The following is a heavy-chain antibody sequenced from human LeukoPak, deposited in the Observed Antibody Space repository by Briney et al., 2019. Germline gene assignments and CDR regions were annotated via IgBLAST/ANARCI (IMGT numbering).Heavy chain of an antibody. J-gene: IGHJ5*02. CDR3: AKDVWWSVS. V-gene: IGHV3-53*01. D-gene: IGHD2-8*02. CDR1: GFTVSNNR. Sequence: GGSLRLSCAASGFTVSNNRLSWVRQAPGMGLEWVSTIYSDGNTYYPDSVKGRFTISRDGSKNTMYLQINSLRAEDTAIYYCAKDVWWSVSWGQGTLVTVSS. CDR2: IYSDGNT.